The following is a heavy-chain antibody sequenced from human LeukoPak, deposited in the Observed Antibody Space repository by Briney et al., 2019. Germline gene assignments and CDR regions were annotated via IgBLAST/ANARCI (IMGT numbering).Heavy chain of an antibody. CDR3: AATNYFYGSGSFHKRDS. CDR2: VDHSGHT. V-gene: IGHV4-34*01. CDR1: GDSFDNYY. Sequence: PSEALSLTCGVYGDSFDNYYWNWIRQFPEKRLEWIGEVDHSGHTTYSPSLQGRVTISVDTSKSQFSLKLNSVTAADTAVYFCAATNYFYGSGSFHKRDSWGQGTLVTVSS. D-gene: IGHD3-10*01. J-gene: IGHJ4*02.